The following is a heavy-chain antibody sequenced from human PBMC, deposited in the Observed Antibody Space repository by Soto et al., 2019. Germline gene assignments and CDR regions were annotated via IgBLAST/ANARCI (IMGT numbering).Heavy chain of an antibody. V-gene: IGHV4-34*01. Sequence: SETLSLTCAVYGGSFSGYYWSWIRQPPGKGLEWIGEINHSGSTNYNPSLKSRVTISVDTSKNQFSLKLSSVTAADTAVYYCARSDSSGYYWFDPWGQGTLVTVSS. D-gene: IGHD3-22*01. CDR3: ARSDSSGYYWFDP. CDR2: INHSGST. CDR1: GGSFSGYY. J-gene: IGHJ5*02.